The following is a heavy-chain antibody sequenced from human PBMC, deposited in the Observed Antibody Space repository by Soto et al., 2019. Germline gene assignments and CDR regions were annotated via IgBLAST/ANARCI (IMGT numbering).Heavy chain of an antibody. CDR3: ARGPYCGGDCYYDAFDI. D-gene: IGHD2-21*02. CDR2: ISAYNGNT. CDR1: GYTFTSYG. J-gene: IGHJ3*02. Sequence: APVKVSCKASGYTFTSYGISWERPAPGQGLEWMGWISAYNGNTNYAQKLQGRVTMTTDTSTSTAYMELRSLRSDDTAVYYCARGPYCGGDCYYDAFDIWGQGAMVTVSS. V-gene: IGHV1-18*04.